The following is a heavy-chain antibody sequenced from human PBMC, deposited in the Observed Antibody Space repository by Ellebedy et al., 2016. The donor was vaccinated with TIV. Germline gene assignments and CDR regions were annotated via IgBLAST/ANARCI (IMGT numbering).Heavy chain of an antibody. CDR1: GYTFTSYG. Sequence: ASVKVSXXASGYTFTSYGISWVRQAPGQGLEWMGWISAYNGNTNYAQKLQGRVTMTTDTSTSTAYMELRSLRSDDTAVYYCARDSGLWFGELLKGFDYWGQGTLVTVSS. V-gene: IGHV1-18*01. J-gene: IGHJ4*02. CDR2: ISAYNGNT. D-gene: IGHD3-10*01. CDR3: ARDSGLWFGELLKGFDY.